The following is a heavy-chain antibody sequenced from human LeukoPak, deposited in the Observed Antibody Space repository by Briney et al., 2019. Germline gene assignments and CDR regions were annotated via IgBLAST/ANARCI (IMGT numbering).Heavy chain of an antibody. D-gene: IGHD2-2*01. CDR1: GGSISSYY. CDR2: IYYSGST. V-gene: IGHV4-59*01. Sequence: PSETLSLICTVSGGSISSYYWSWIRQPPGKGLEWIGYIYYSGSTNYNPSLKSRVTISVDTSKNQFSLKLSSVTAADTAVYYCAMGKYCSSTSCYSYFDYWGQGTLVTVSS. J-gene: IGHJ4*02. CDR3: AMGKYCSSTSCYSYFDY.